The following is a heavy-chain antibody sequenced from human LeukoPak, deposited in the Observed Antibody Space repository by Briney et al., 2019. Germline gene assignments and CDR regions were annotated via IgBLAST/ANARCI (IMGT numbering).Heavy chain of an antibody. D-gene: IGHD6-19*01. CDR1: GFTFDDYA. CDR2: ISWNSGSI. V-gene: IGHV3-9*01. CDR3: ARDSDSSGWYEGMEY. J-gene: IGHJ4*02. Sequence: PGRSLRLSCAASGFTFDDYAMHWVRQAPGKGLEWVSGISWNSGSIGYADSVKGRFTISRDNAKNSLYLQMNSLRAEDRAVYYCARDSDSSGWYEGMEYWGQGTLVTVSS.